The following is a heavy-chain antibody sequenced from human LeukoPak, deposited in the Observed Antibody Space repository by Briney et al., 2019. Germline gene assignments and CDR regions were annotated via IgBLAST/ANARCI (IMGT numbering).Heavy chain of an antibody. Sequence: ASVKVSCKASGYTFSGYYIYWVRQAPGQGLEWVGYINPNRGVTKYAQKFQGRVTMTRDMSFTTAYMELNSLTSDDTAVYYCARAQNGYHYQTFDNWGEGTLVTVTS. J-gene: IGHJ4*02. CDR1: GYTFSGYY. D-gene: IGHD5-18*01. V-gene: IGHV1-2*02. CDR2: INPNRGVT. CDR3: ARAQNGYHYQTFDN.